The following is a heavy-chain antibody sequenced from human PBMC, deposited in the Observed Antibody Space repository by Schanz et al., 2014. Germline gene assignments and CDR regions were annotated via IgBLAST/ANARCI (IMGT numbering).Heavy chain of an antibody. J-gene: IGHJ5*02. V-gene: IGHV3-48*04. CDR3: ARGRVLES. CDR2: VSRSTPDI. D-gene: IGHD1-1*01. CDR1: GITFSSHS. Sequence: EVHLVESGGGLVQPGGSLRLSCEASGITFSSHSFNWVRQAPGKGLEWVSYVSRSTPDIYYADSVKGRFTISRDNAKNSLFLQMNSLRPEYTAVYYCARGRVLESWGQGTLVTVSS.